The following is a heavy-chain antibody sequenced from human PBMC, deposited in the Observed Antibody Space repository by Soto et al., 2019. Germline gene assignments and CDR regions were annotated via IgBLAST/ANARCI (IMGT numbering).Heavy chain of an antibody. D-gene: IGHD2-21*02. CDR3: ARHPRLTHCGGDCYFDY. Sequence: PGESLKISCKGSGYSFTSYWIGWVRQMPGKGLGWMGIIYPGDSDTRYSPSFQGQVTISADKSISTAYLQWSSLKASDTAMYYCARHPRLTHCGGDCYFDYWGQGTLVTVSS. CDR1: GYSFTSYW. V-gene: IGHV5-51*01. CDR2: IYPGDSDT. J-gene: IGHJ4*02.